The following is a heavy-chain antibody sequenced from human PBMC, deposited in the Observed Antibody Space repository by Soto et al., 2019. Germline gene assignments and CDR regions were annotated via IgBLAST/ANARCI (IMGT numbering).Heavy chain of an antibody. J-gene: IGHJ4*02. CDR1: GGSISSSNW. CDR3: ASQKLDVPAYFDY. Sequence: SETLSLTCAVSGGSISSSNWWSWVRQPPGKGLEWIGGVSFTGTTNYSPSLKSRVTTSIDTSRNQFSLKLTSVTAADTAVYYCASQKLDVPAYFDYWGQGTLVTVSS. V-gene: IGHV4-4*02. CDR2: VSFTGTT. D-gene: IGHD1-1*01.